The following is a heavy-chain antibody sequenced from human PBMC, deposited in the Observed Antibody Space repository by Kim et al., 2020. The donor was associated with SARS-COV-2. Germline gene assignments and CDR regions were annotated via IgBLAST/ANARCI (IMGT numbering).Heavy chain of an antibody. V-gene: IGHV4-31*03. CDR2: IYYSGST. J-gene: IGHJ4*02. CDR1: GGSISSGGYY. D-gene: IGHD3-3*01. CDR3: ARAPLTIFGVVIQNFDY. Sequence: SETLSLTCTVSGGSISSGGYYWSWIRQHPGKGLEWIGYIYYSGSTYYNPSLKSRVTISVDTSKNQFSLKLSSVTAADTAVYYCARAPLTIFGVVIQNFDYWGQGTLDTVST.